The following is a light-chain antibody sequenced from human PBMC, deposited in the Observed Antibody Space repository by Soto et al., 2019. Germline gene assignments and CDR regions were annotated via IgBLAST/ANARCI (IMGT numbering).Light chain of an antibody. CDR3: AAWDDSLNGL. Sequence: QSVLTQPPSASGTPGQRVTISCSGSSSNIGSNSVSWYQQLPGTAPKLLIYNTNQRPSGVPDRFSGTKSGTSASLAISGLQSEDEADYYCAAWDDSLNGLFGGGTKVTVL. CDR2: NTN. V-gene: IGLV1-44*01. CDR1: SSNIGSNS. J-gene: IGLJ2*01.